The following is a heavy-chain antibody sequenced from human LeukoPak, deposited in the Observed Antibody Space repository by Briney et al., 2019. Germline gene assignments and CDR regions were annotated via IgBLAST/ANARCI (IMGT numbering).Heavy chain of an antibody. D-gene: IGHD1-1*01. V-gene: IGHV1-46*01. Sequence: ASVKVSCKASGYSFSSYYVHWVRQAPGQGLEWMGIINPSGGSTSHAQKFRGRVTMTRDTSTSTAYMELSSLTSEDTAVYYCARATTGTPRGISDYWGQGTLVTVSS. CDR2: INPSGGST. CDR1: GYSFSSYY. J-gene: IGHJ4*02. CDR3: ARATTGTPRGISDY.